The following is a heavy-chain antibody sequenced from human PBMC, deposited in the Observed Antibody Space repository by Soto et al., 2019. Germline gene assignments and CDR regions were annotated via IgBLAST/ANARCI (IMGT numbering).Heavy chain of an antibody. V-gene: IGHV4-39*01. J-gene: IGHJ4*02. D-gene: IGHD3-22*01. CDR2: IYYSGST. CDR3: ARRITMIVPFDY. Sequence: QLQLQESGPGLVKPSETLSLTCTVSGGSISSSSYYWGWIRQPPGKGLEWIGSIYYSGSTYYNPSLKSRVTISVDTSKNQFSLKLSSVTAADTAVYYCARRITMIVPFDYWGQGTLVTVSS. CDR1: GGSISSSSYY.